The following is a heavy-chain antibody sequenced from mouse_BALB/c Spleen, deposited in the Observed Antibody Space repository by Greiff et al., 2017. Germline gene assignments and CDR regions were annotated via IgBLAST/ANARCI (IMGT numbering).Heavy chain of an antibody. D-gene: IGHD1-1*01. CDR1: GYTFTDYW. Sequence: QVQLQQPGAELVMPGASVKMSCKASGYTFTDYWMHWVKQRPGQGLEWIGAIDTSDSYTSYNQKFKGKATLTVDESSSTAYMQLSSLTSEDSAVYYCARRHYGSRYYFDYWGQGTTRTVSS. V-gene: IGHV1-69*01. J-gene: IGHJ2*01. CDR3: ARRHYGSRYYFDY. CDR2: IDTSDSYT.